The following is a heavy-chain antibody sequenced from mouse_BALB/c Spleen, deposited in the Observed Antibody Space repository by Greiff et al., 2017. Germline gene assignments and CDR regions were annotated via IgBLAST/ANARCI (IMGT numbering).Heavy chain of an antibody. CDR2: ILPGSGST. V-gene: IGHV1-9*01. Sequence: QVQLQQSGAELMKPGASVKISCKATGYTFSSYWIEWVKQRPGHGLEWIGEILPGSGSTNYNEKFKGKATFTADTSSNTAYMQLSSLTSEDSAVYYCARIYYGYDRYAMDYWGQGTSVTVSS. CDR1: GYTFSSYW. D-gene: IGHD2-2*01. J-gene: IGHJ4*01. CDR3: ARIYYGYDRYAMDY.